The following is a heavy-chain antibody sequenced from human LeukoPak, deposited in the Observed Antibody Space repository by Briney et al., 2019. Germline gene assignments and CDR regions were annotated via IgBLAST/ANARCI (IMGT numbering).Heavy chain of an antibody. V-gene: IGHV1-18*01. J-gene: IGHJ6*02. Sequence: ASVKVSCKASGYTFTSYGISWVRQAPGQGLEWMGWISAYNGNTNYAQKLQGRVTMTTDTSTSTAYMELRSLRSGDTAVYYCARGGMITFGGVIGYYGMDVWGQGTTVTVSS. CDR1: GYTFTSYG. D-gene: IGHD3-16*01. CDR2: ISAYNGNT. CDR3: ARGGMITFGGVIGYYGMDV.